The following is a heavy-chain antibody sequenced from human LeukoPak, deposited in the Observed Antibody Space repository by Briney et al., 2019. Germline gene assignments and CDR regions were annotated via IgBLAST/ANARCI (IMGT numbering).Heavy chain of an antibody. J-gene: IGHJ4*02. V-gene: IGHV2-5*02. CDR3: THSVIRQSWITNSD. CDR1: GFSLSTSGVG. Sequence: SGPTLVNPTQTLTLTCTFSGFSLSTSGVGLGWIRQPPGKALEWLALIYWDDDKRYRPSLKNRLTITKDTSKNQVVLTMTKVDPVDTATYFCTHSVIRQSWITNSDWGQGTLVTVSS. D-gene: IGHD2-2*03. CDR2: IYWDDDK.